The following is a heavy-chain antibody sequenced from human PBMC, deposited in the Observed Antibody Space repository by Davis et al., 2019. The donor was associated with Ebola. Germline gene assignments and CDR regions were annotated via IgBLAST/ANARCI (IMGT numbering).Heavy chain of an antibody. CDR1: GFTFNKAW. D-gene: IGHD3-3*01. V-gene: IGHV3-15*01. CDR3: TTSVALRFLEWLLSTYDYYGMDV. J-gene: IGHJ6*02. Sequence: GESLKISCAASGFTFNKAWMSWVRQAPGKGLEWVGRIKSKTDGGTTDYAAPVKGRFTISRDDSKNTLYLQMNSLKTEDTAVYYCTTSVALRFLEWLLSTYDYYGMDVWGQGTAVTVSS. CDR2: IKSKTDGGTT.